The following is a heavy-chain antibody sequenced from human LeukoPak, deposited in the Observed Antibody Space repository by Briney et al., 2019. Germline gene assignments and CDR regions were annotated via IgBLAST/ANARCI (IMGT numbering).Heavy chain of an antibody. V-gene: IGHV3-33*01. CDR1: GFSFTTHG. CDR2: IWYDGSNE. J-gene: IGHJ4*02. CDR3: ARDYNNYPSY. D-gene: IGHD4-11*01. Sequence: PGGSLRLSCVASGFSFTTHGMHWVRQAPGRGLEWVALIWYDGSNENYAESVKGRFTISRDNSRNTLYLQMNSLRAEDTAVYYCARDYNNYPSYWGQGTLVTVSS.